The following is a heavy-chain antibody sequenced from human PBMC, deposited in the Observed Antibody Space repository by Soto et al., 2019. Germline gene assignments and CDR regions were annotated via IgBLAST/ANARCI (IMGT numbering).Heavy chain of an antibody. CDR2: ISSSSSYI. Sequence: GGSLRLSCAASGFTLSSYSMNWVRQAPGKGLEWASSISSSSSYIYYADSVKGRFAISRDNAKNSLYLQMNSLRAEDTAVYYCARDLYCSGGSCYYPHYYYYGMDVWGQGTTVTVSS. CDR3: ARDLYCSGGSCYYPHYYYYGMDV. D-gene: IGHD2-15*01. V-gene: IGHV3-21*01. CDR1: GFTLSSYS. J-gene: IGHJ6*02.